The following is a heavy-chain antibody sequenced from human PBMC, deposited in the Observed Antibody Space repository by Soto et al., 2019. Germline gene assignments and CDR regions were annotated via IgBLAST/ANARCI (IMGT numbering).Heavy chain of an antibody. D-gene: IGHD2-21*01. Sequence: QVQLVQSGAEMKKPGSSVRVSCKASGGAFSSSGISWVRQAPGQGLEWMAGVIPIFGTTKNAPKFQGRVTVSADESTSTAYMELSSLRSEDTAVYFCARSRPQGLDFPGVIPWDAVDVWGQGTLVTVSS. CDR2: VIPIFGTT. V-gene: IGHV1-69*01. CDR3: ARSRPQGLDFPGVIPWDAVDV. J-gene: IGHJ3*01. CDR1: GGAFSSSG.